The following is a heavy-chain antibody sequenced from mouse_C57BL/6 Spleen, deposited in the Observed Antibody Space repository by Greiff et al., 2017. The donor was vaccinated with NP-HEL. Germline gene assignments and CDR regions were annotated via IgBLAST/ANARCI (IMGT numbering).Heavy chain of an antibody. J-gene: IGHJ4*01. V-gene: IGHV1-20*01. CDR3: ARSCGSSQPYYAMDY. D-gene: IGHD1-1*01. CDR2: INPYNGDT. CDR1: GYSFTGYF. Sequence: VQLQQSGPELVKPGDSVKISCKASGYSFTGYFMNWVMQSHGKSLEWIGRINPYNGDTFYNQKFKGKATLTVDKSSSTAHMELRSLTSEDSAVYYCARSCGSSQPYYAMDYWGQGTSVTVSS.